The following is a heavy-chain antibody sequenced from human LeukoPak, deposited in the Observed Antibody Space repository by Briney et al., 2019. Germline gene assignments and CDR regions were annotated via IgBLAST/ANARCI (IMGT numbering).Heavy chain of an antibody. V-gene: IGHV1-69*05. CDR2: IIPIFGTA. Sequence: GSSVKVSCKASGGTFSSYAISWVRQAPGQGLEWMGGIIPIFGTANYAQKFQGRVTMTRDTSISTAYMELSRLRSDDTAVYYCASPNYYDSSDAFDIWGQGTMVTVSS. D-gene: IGHD3-22*01. CDR3: ASPNYYDSSDAFDI. J-gene: IGHJ3*02. CDR1: GGTFSSYA.